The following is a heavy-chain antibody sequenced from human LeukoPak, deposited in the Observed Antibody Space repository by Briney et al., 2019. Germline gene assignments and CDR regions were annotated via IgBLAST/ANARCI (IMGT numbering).Heavy chain of an antibody. V-gene: IGHV1-46*01. CDR2: INPGGANT. CDR1: VYTFTNYY. J-gene: IGHJ3*02. D-gene: IGHD5-24*01. Sequence: ASVKVSCKASVYTFTNYYIHGVRQAPGQGLEWMGLINPGGANTNYAQNFQGRVTMTRDTCTSTVYTELSSLRSEDTAIYYCASTRDGYNDAYDIWGQGTVVTVP. CDR3: ASTRDGYNDAYDI.